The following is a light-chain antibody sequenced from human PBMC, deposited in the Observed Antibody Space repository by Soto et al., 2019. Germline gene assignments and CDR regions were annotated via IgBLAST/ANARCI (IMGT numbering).Light chain of an antibody. CDR1: RNDIGAYEF. V-gene: IGLV2-8*01. J-gene: IGLJ1*01. Sequence: SALTQPPSASGSHGQSVTISCSGTRNDIGAYEFVSWYQHHPGKAPKLIIYEVVQRPSGVPDRFSGSKSGNTASLTVSGLQAADEADYYCKSYAGSNTYVFGTGTKVTVL. CDR2: EVV. CDR3: KSYAGSNTYV.